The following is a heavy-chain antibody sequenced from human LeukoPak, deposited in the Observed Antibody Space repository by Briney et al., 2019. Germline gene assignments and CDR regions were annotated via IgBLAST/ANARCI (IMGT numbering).Heavy chain of an antibody. J-gene: IGHJ5*02. CDR2: ISYDGSNK. Sequence: GGSLRLSCAASGFTFSSYAMHWVRQAPGKGLEWVAVISYDGSNKYYADSAKGRFTISRDNSKNTLYLQMNSLRAEDTAVYYCARGIGQLVLNWFDPWGQGTLVTVSS. V-gene: IGHV3-30-3*01. CDR3: ARGIGQLVLNWFDP. D-gene: IGHD6-6*01. CDR1: GFTFSSYA.